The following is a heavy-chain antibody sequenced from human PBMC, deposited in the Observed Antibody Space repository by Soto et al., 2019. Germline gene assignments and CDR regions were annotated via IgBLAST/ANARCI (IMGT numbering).Heavy chain of an antibody. CDR2: ISYDGSNK. CDR3: ARERSSSSAFDY. J-gene: IGHJ4*02. D-gene: IGHD6-6*01. V-gene: IGHV3-30-3*01. Sequence: QVQLVESGGGVVQPGRSLRLSCAASGFTFSSYAMHWVRQAPGKGLEWVAVISYDGSNKYYADSVKGRFTISRDNSKNTLYLQMNSLRDEDTAVYYCARERSSSSAFDYWGQGTLVTVSS. CDR1: GFTFSSYA.